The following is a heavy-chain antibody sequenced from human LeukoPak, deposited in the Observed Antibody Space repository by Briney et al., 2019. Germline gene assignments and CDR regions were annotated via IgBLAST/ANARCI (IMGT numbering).Heavy chain of an antibody. CDR2: IYHSGST. V-gene: IGHV4-30-2*01. D-gene: IGHD4-23*01. J-gene: IGHJ4*02. CDR1: GGSISSGGYS. CDR3: ARLYGGLDY. Sequence: PSQTLSLTCAVSGGSISSGGYSWSWIRQPPGQGLEWIGYIYHSGSTYYNPSLKSRVTISVDRSKNQFSLKLSSVTAADTAVYYCARLYGGLDYWGQGTLVTVSS.